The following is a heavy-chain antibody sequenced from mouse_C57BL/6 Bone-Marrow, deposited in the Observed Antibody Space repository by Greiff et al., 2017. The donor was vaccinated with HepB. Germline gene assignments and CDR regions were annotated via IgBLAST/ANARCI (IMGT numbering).Heavy chain of an antibody. V-gene: IGHV6-3*01. D-gene: IGHD2-5*01. Sequence: EVKLVESGGGLVQPGGSMKLSCVASGFTFSNYWMNWVRQSPGKGLEWVAQIRLKSDNYATHYAESVKGRFTISRDDSKSSVYLQMNNLRAEETGIYYCHYYSNYEFAYWGQGTLVTVSA. CDR1: GFTFSNYW. J-gene: IGHJ3*01. CDR3: HYYSNYEFAY. CDR2: IRLKSDNYAT.